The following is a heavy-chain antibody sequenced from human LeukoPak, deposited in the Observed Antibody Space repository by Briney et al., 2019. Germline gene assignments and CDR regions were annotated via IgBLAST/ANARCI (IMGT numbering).Heavy chain of an antibody. D-gene: IGHD5-18*01. CDR1: GYSFTGYY. J-gene: IGHJ4*02. Sequence: GASVKVSCKASGYSFTGYYMHWVRQAPGQGLEWMRWINPNSGGTKYAQKFKGRVTMTRDTSISTAYMELSRLRSDDTAVYYCARVDTAMVAGGGDYWGQGTLVTVSS. CDR3: ARVDTAMVAGGGDY. V-gene: IGHV1-2*02. CDR2: INPNSGGT.